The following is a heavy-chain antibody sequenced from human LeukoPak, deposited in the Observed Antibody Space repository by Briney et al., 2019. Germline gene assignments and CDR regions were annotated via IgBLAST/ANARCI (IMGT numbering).Heavy chain of an antibody. CDR2: IYYSGST. CDR3: AGGGTAMVPFDY. D-gene: IGHD5-18*01. J-gene: IGHJ4*02. CDR1: GGSISSGGYY. V-gene: IGHV4-31*03. Sequence: SETLSLTCTVSGGSISSGGYYWSWIRQHPGKGLEWIGYIYYSGSTYYNPSLKSRVTISVDTSKNQFSLKLSSVTAADTAVYYCAGGGTAMVPFDYWGQGTLVTVSS.